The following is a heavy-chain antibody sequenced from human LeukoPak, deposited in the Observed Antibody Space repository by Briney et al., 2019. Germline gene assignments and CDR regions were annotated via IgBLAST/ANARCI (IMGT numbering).Heavy chain of an antibody. J-gene: IGHJ2*01. V-gene: IGHV4-61*02. D-gene: IGHD2-15*01. Sequence: SETLSLTCTVSGGSISSGSYYWSWIRQPAGKGLEWIGRIYTSGSTNYNPSLKSRVTISVDTSKNQFSLKLSSVTAADTAVYYCARGNVVPKYFDLWGRGTLVTVSS. CDR3: ARGNVVPKYFDL. CDR1: GGSISSGSYY. CDR2: IYTSGST.